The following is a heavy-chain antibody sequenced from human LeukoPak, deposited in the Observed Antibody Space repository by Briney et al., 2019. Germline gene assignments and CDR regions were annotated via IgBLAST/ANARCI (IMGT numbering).Heavy chain of an antibody. D-gene: IGHD3-10*01. CDR2: IYWDDDT. Sequence: SGPTLVNPTQTLTLTCTFSGFSLSTSGVDVGWILQPPGKALEWLALIYWDDDTRYSPSLKTRLTITKDTSRNQVVLTMTNMDPVDTATYYCAHGFYGSGSYCPFDYWGQGTLVTVSS. V-gene: IGHV2-5*02. CDR3: AHGFYGSGSYCPFDY. J-gene: IGHJ4*02. CDR1: GFSLSTSGVD.